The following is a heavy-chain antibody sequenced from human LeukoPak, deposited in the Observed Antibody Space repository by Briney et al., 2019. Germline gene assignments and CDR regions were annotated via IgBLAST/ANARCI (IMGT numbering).Heavy chain of an antibody. CDR2: INPNSGGT. J-gene: IGHJ4*02. CDR3: ARDYRRVVSSSSGFDY. V-gene: IGHV1-2*02. Sequence: ASVKVSCKASGYTFTGYYMHWVRQAPGQGLEWMGWINPNSGGTNYAQKFQGRVTMTRDTSISTAYMELSRLRSDDTAVYYCARDYRRVVSSSSGFDYWGQGTLVTVSS. D-gene: IGHD6-6*01. CDR1: GYTFTGYY.